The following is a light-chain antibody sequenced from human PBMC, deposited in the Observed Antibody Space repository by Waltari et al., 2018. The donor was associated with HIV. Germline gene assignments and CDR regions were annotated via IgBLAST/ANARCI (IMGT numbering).Light chain of an antibody. Sequence: QSALTQPATVSGSPGQSITISCTGGSNAVGGYTYVSWYQHLPGKAPKLIIYEVRNRPSGVSNRFSGSKSGNTASLTISGLQAEDEADYYCTSYASSSSLLFGGGTKLTVL. CDR2: EVR. CDR1: SNAVGGYTY. V-gene: IGLV2-14*01. CDR3: TSYASSSSLL. J-gene: IGLJ2*01.